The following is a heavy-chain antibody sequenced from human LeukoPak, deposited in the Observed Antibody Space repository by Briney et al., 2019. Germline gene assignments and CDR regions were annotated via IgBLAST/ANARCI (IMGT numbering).Heavy chain of an antibody. Sequence: SETLSLTCTVSGGSISSGSYYWNWIRQPAGKGLEWIGRIYTSGSTNYNPSLKSRVTMSVDTSKNQCSLKLTSVTAADTAVYYCARGYCSGGSCDDFDYWGQGTLVTVSS. D-gene: IGHD2-15*01. CDR2: IYTSGST. V-gene: IGHV4-61*02. CDR1: GGSISSGSYY. J-gene: IGHJ4*02. CDR3: ARGYCSGGSCDDFDY.